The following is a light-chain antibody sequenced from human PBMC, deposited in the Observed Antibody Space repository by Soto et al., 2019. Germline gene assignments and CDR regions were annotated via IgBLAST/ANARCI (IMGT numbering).Light chain of an antibody. CDR2: DAS. V-gene: IGKV3-11*01. Sequence: EIVLTQSPATLSLSPGERATLSCRASQSVSRYLAWYQQKPGQAPRLLIYDASNRATGIPARFSGSGSGTGFTLTISSLEAEDFAVYYCQQRSDWPSTFGGGTKVQIK. CDR1: QSVSRY. J-gene: IGKJ4*01. CDR3: QQRSDWPST.